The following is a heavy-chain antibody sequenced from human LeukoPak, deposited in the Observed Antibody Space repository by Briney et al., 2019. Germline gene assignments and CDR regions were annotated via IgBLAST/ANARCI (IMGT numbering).Heavy chain of an antibody. CDR3: ARGVLYYYDS. D-gene: IGHD2-8*01. V-gene: IGHV4-59*01. Sequence: SETLSLTCTVSGGSISGYYWSWIRQTPGKGLEWIGYRYYNGSTNHNPSLKSRVTISVDTSKNQFSLKLSSVTAADTAVYYCARGVLYYYDSWGQGTLVTVSS. J-gene: IGHJ4*02. CDR1: GGSISGYY. CDR2: RYYNGST.